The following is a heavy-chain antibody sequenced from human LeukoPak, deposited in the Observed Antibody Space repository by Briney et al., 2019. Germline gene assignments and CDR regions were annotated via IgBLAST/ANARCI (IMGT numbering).Heavy chain of an antibody. V-gene: IGHV1-2*02. CDR2: INPNSGGT. CDR3: ARAGVRYYYDSSGYYLDFDF. Sequence: ASVKVSCKTSGYTFTGYYMHWVRQAPGQGLEWMGWINPNSGGTNYPQKFQGRVTMTRDTSITTAYMELSSLRSDDTAVYYCARAGVRYYYDSSGYYLDFDFWGPGTLVTVSS. CDR1: GYTFTGYY. D-gene: IGHD3-22*01. J-gene: IGHJ4*02.